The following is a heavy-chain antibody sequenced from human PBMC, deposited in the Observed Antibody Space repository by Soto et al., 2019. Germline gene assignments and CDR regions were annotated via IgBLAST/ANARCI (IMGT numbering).Heavy chain of an antibody. D-gene: IGHD6-6*01. Sequence: ASVKVSCKASGYSFSSFGITWVRQAPGQGLEWMGWISPYGYTNYAQKFQGRFTMTTDTSTTTAYMELGSLRSDDTAVYYCARGAVSIAALQDQGAFHIWGQGTMVTVSS. CDR3: ARGAVSIAALQDQGAFHI. V-gene: IGHV1-18*01. J-gene: IGHJ3*02. CDR1: GYSFSSFG. CDR2: ISPYGYT.